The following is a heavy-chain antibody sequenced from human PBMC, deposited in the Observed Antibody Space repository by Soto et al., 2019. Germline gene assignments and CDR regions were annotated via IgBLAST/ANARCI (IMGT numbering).Heavy chain of an antibody. V-gene: IGHV3-23*01. D-gene: IGHD2-15*01. J-gene: IGHJ4*02. CDR1: GFTFNSYA. CDR3: ATGRGAGGHFDS. Sequence: DVQLLESGGGLVQPEGSLRLSCAASGFTFNSYAMGWVRQGPGKGLEWVAVVSIGCSTHYADSVRARFTITRDHSKNPPPQQMSSPTAADPAVYFCATGRGAGGHFDSWGQGELASVSS. CDR2: VVSIGCST.